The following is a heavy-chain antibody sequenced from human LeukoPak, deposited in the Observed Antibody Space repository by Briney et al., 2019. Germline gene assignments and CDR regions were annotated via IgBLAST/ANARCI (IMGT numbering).Heavy chain of an antibody. J-gene: IGHJ4*02. D-gene: IGHD6-19*01. CDR1: GGSISSYY. CDR3: ARTRGIAVAGVDY. Sequence: SETLSLTCTVSGGSISSYYWSWIRQPPGKGLEWIGYIYYSGSTNYNPSLKSRVTISVDTSKNQFSLKLSSVTAADTAVYYCARTRGIAVAGVDYWGQGTLVTVSS. CDR2: IYYSGST. V-gene: IGHV4-59*01.